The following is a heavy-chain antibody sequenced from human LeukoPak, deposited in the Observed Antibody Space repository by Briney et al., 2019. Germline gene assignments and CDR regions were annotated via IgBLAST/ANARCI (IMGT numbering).Heavy chain of an antibody. J-gene: IGHJ4*02. CDR3: ARRRIMITFGGVIVPTSFDY. D-gene: IGHD3-16*02. V-gene: IGHV4-39*07. Sequence: PSETLSLTCTVSGGSISSSSYYWGWIRQPPGKGLEWIGEINHSGSTNYNPSLKSRVTISVDTSKNQFSLKLSSVTAADTAVYYCARRRIMITFGGVIVPTSFDYWGQGTLVTVSS. CDR2: INHSGST. CDR1: GGSISSSSYY.